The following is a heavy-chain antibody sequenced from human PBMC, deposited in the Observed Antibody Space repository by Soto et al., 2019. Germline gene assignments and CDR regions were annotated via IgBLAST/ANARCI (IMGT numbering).Heavy chain of an antibody. CDR3: TTDKEYYDILTGYYRRSYFDY. Sequence: PGVSLRLSCAASGFTFSNAWMSWVRQAPGTGLEWVGRIKSKTDGGTTDYAAPVKGRFTISRDDSKNTLYLQMNSLKTEDTAVYYCTTDKEYYDILTGYYRRSYFDYWGQGT. J-gene: IGHJ4*02. D-gene: IGHD3-9*01. CDR2: IKSKTDGGTT. CDR1: GFTFSNAW. V-gene: IGHV3-15*01.